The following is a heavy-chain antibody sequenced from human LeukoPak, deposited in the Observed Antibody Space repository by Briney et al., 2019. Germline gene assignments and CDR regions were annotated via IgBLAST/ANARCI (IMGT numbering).Heavy chain of an antibody. Sequence: PSETLSLTCTVSGGSINSFWSWIRQPPDKGLEFIVYISYSGSTNYNPSLKSRLTMSVDTAKNQVSLNLTSVTAADTAVYYCARDKHTTSYTGGRYYPYYFDSWGQGTLVTVSS. D-gene: IGHD2-8*02. V-gene: IGHV4-59*01. CDR2: ISYSGST. CDR3: ARDKHTTSYTGGRYYPYYFDS. J-gene: IGHJ4*02. CDR1: GGSINSF.